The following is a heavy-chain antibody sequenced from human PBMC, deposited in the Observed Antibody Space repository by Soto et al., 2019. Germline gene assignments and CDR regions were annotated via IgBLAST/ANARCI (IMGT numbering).Heavy chain of an antibody. CDR1: GFTFFTSA. CDR3: AADPYCGGDCYFDY. Sequence: SVRVSCKASGFTFFTSAVQWVRQARGQGLEWIGWIVVGSGNTNYAQKFQERVTITRDMSTNTAYMELTSLRSEDTAVYYCAADPYCGGDCYFDYWGQGIMVTVSS. CDR2: IVVGSGNT. V-gene: IGHV1-58*01. J-gene: IGHJ4*02. D-gene: IGHD2-21*02.